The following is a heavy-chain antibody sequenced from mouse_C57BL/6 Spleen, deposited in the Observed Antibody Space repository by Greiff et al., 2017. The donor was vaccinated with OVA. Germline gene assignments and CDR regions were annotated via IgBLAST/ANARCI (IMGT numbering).Heavy chain of an antibody. V-gene: IGHV1-39*01. CDR2: INPNYGTT. CDR1: GYSFTDYN. Sequence: EVKLVESGPELVKPGASVKISCKASGYSFTDYNMNWVKQSNGKSLEWIGVINPNYGTTSYNQKFKGKATLTVDQSSSTAYMQLNSLTSEDSAVYYCARPYDGYPYYYAMDYWGQGTSVTVSS. CDR3: ARPYDGYPYYYAMDY. J-gene: IGHJ4*01. D-gene: IGHD2-3*01.